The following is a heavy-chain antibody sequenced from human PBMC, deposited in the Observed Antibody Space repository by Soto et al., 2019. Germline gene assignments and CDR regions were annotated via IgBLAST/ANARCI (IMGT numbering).Heavy chain of an antibody. J-gene: IGHJ4*02. Sequence: SETLSLTCTVSGGSIKSYYWSWIRQPPGKGLEWIGSIYYSGSTNSNPSLKSRVTMSVDTSKNQFSLKLSAVIAADTAIYYCARYSYGSDYYFDYWGQGTLVTVSS. D-gene: IGHD3-10*01. CDR2: IYYSGST. V-gene: IGHV4-59*01. CDR3: ARYSYGSDYYFDY. CDR1: GGSIKSYY.